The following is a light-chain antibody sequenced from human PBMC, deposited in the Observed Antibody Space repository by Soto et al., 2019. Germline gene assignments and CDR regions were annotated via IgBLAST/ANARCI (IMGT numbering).Light chain of an antibody. Sequence: ELVLTQSPDTLSLSPGERATLFCRASQSVSGSYLAWYHQKPGQAPRLLIYDASNRATGIPDRFSGSGSGTDFTLTISRLEPEDFAVYYCQQYHSSPITFGQGTRLEIK. CDR1: QSVSGSY. CDR2: DAS. CDR3: QQYHSSPIT. J-gene: IGKJ5*01. V-gene: IGKV3-20*01.